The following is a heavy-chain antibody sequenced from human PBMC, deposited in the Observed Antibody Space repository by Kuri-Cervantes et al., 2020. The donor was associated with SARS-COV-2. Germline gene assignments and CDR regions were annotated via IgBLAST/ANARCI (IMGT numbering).Heavy chain of an antibody. CDR1: GFTFSSYG. D-gene: IGHD2-2*01. CDR3: ATPGVPAANYYFDY. CDR2: IKQDGSEK. J-gene: IGHJ4*02. Sequence: GESLKISCAASGFTFSSYGMHWVRQAPGKGLEWVANIKQDGSEKYYVDSVKGRFTISRDNAKNSLYLQMNSLRAEDTAVYYCATPGVPAANYYFDYWGQGTLVTVSS. V-gene: IGHV3-7*01.